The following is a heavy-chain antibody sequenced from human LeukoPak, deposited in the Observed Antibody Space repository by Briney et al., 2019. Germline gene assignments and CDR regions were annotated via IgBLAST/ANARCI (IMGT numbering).Heavy chain of an antibody. V-gene: IGHV1-2*02. CDR3: GRPQQNTFAP. CDR2: INPNSGDT. J-gene: IGHJ5*02. D-gene: IGHD1/OR15-1a*01. CDR1: GYTFTGNY. Sequence: ASVKVSCKTSGYTFTGNYMHWVRQAPGQGLEWMGWINPNSGDTNYAQKFQGRVTVTRDTSSSTSYLELSRLRSDDTAIYYCGRPQQNTFAPGAGGPRVPVS.